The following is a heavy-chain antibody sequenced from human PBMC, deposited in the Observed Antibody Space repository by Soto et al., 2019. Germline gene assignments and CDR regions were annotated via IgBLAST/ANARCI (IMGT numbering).Heavy chain of an antibody. CDR2: IKSKTDGGTT. J-gene: IGHJ6*02. CDR1: GFTFSNAW. V-gene: IGHV3-15*01. Sequence: VGSLRLSCAASGFTFSNAWMSWVRQAPGKGLEWVGRIKSKTDGGTTDYAAPVKGRFTISRDDSKNTLYLQMNSLKTEDTAVYYCTTDPYYYDSSGYSPGMDVWGQGTTVTVSS. CDR3: TTDPYYYDSSGYSPGMDV. D-gene: IGHD3-22*01.